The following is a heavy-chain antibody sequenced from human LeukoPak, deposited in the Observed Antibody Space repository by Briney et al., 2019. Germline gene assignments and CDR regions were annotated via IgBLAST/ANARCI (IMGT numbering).Heavy chain of an antibody. CDR3: ARAYCSSTSCYYYYYYYMDV. J-gene: IGHJ6*03. D-gene: IGHD2-2*01. CDR2: IYTSGST. CDR1: GGSISSGSYY. Sequence: SQTLSLICTVSGGSISSGSYYWSWIRQPAGKGLEWIGRIYTSGSTNYNPSLKSRVTISVDTSKNQFSLKLSSVTAADTAVYYCARAYCSSTSCYYYYYYYMDVWGKGTTVTVSS. V-gene: IGHV4-61*02.